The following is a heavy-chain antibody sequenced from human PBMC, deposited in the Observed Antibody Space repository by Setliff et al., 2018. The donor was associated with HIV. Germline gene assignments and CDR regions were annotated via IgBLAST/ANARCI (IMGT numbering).Heavy chain of an antibody. CDR3: AKGAGFYGDYTFDH. CDR2: IHITGNT. V-gene: IGHV4-61*10. CDR1: GGSINRGNYY. J-gene: IGHJ4*02. Sequence: PSETLSLTCSVSGGSINRGNYYWTWIRQSAGKGLEWIGHIHITGNTDYNPSLKSRVTISMVASRNQFSLKVTSVTAAYTAVYYCAKGAGFYGDYTFDHWGQGRQVTVSS. D-gene: IGHD4-17*01.